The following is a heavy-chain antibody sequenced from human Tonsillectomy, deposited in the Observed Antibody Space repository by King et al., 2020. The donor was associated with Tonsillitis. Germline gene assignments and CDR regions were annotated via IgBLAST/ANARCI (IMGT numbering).Heavy chain of an antibody. J-gene: IGHJ6*02. D-gene: IGHD2-15*01. V-gene: IGHV4-34*01. CDR1: GGSFSGYY. CDR2: XXXXGXX. Sequence: VQLQQWGAGXLKXSETLSLTCAVYGGSFSGYYWSWIRQPPGKGXXWXGXXXXXGXXNXXXSPXXRVTVSVDTSKNXFSLKLGXXTAADTAVYXCARVHCSGGSCYSWYYYYYYGMDVWGQGTTVTVSS. CDR3: ARVHCSGGSCYSWYYYYYYGMDV.